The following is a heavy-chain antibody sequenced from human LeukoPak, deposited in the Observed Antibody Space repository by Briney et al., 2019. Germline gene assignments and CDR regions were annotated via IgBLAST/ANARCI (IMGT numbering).Heavy chain of an antibody. V-gene: IGHV3-23*01. D-gene: IGHD3-3*01. CDR1: GFSVSNNY. J-gene: IGHJ4*02. CDR3: AKGASAVLRFLEWLLSFDY. Sequence: GRSLRLSCAASGFSVSNNYMSWVRQAPGKGLEWVSVISGSGGSTYYADSVKGRFTISRDNSKNTLYLQMNSLRAEDTAVYYCAKGASAVLRFLEWLLSFDYWGQGTLVTVSS. CDR2: ISGSGGST.